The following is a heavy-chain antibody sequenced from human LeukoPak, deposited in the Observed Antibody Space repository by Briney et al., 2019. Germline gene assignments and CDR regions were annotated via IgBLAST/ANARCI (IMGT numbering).Heavy chain of an antibody. CDR3: ARASGIQTLHYYYMDV. D-gene: IGHD6-13*01. J-gene: IGHJ6*03. CDR2: IYSGGST. CDR1: GFTVSSNY. Sequence: GGCLRLSCAASGFTVSSNYMSWVRQAPGKGLEWVSVIYSGGSTYYADSVKGRFTISRDNSKNTLYLQMNSLRAEDTAVYYCARASGIQTLHYYYMDVWGKGTTVTVSS. V-gene: IGHV3-53*01.